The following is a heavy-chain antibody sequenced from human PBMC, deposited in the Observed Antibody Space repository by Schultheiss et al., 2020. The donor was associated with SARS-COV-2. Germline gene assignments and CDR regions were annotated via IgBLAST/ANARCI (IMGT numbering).Heavy chain of an antibody. CDR1: GGSISSYY. CDR2: IYYSGST. D-gene: IGHD2-21*01. V-gene: IGHV4-59*12. Sequence: SETLSLTFTVSGGSISSYYWSWIRQPPGKGLEWIGYIYYSGSTNYNPSLKSRVTISVDRSKNQFSLKLSSVTAADTAVYYCARRRLYCGGDCYSGFDYWGQGTLVTVSS. J-gene: IGHJ4*02. CDR3: ARRRLYCGGDCYSGFDY.